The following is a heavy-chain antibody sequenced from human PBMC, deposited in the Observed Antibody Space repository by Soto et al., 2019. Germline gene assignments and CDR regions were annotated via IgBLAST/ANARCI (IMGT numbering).Heavy chain of an antibody. D-gene: IGHD2-2*01. J-gene: IGHJ4*02. V-gene: IGHV3-30-3*01. CDR1: GFTFSSYA. Sequence: GGSLRLSCAASGFTFSSYAMNWVRQAPGKGLEWVALISHDGIDKYYADSVRGRFTISRDSSTNTLYPQMNSLRAADTAVYYCGRCTSTSCHLGSDYWGQGTLVTVSS. CDR2: ISHDGIDK. CDR3: GRCTSTSCHLGSDY.